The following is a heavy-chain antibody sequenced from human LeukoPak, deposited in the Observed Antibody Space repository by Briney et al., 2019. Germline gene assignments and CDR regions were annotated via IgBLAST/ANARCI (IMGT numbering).Heavy chain of an antibody. Sequence: GGSLRLSCAASGFTFNNYAMSWVRQAPGKGLEWVSTISGSGGSTYYADSVKGRFTISRDNSKNTVYLQMNSLRAEDTAVYYCAKGYSGYDYAFDIWGQGTMVTVSS. V-gene: IGHV3-23*01. J-gene: IGHJ3*02. CDR1: GFTFNNYA. CDR3: AKGYSGYDYAFDI. D-gene: IGHD5-12*01. CDR2: ISGSGGST.